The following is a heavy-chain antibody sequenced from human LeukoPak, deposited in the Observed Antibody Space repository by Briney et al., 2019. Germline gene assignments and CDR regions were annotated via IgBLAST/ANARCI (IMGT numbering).Heavy chain of an antibody. D-gene: IGHD3-22*01. CDR3: ATYSSDFGRLDP. CDR1: GFTFSSYA. Sequence: GGSLRLSCAASGFTFSSYAMHWVRQAPGKGLEWVALISYDGSNKYHADSVKGRFTISRDNSKNTLYLQMNSLRGEDTAVYYCATYSSDFGRLDPWGQGTQVTVSS. V-gene: IGHV3-30*04. CDR2: ISYDGSNK. J-gene: IGHJ5*02.